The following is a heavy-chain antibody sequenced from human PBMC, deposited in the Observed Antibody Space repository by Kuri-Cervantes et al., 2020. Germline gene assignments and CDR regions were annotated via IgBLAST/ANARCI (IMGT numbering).Heavy chain of an antibody. J-gene: IGHJ6*02. D-gene: IGHD3-10*01. CDR1: GFTFDDYA. CDR2: ISWNSGSI. V-gene: IGHV3-9*01. CDR3: AKDYGSGSYYYYGMDV. Sequence: SLKISCAASGFTFDDYAMHWVRQAPGKGLEWVSGISWNSGSIGYADSVKGRFTISRGNAKNSLYLQMNSLRAEDTALYYCAKDYGSGSYYYYGMDVWGQGTTVTVSS.